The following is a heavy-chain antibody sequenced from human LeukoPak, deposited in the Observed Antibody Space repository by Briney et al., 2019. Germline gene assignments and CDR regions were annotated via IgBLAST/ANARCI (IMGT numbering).Heavy chain of an antibody. V-gene: IGHV4-4*02. CDR2: IYHSGST. D-gene: IGHD3-10*01. CDR1: GGSISISNW. J-gene: IGHJ2*01. Sequence: SGTLSLTCAVSGGSISISNWWSWVRQPPGKGLEWIGEIYHSGSTNYNPSLKSRVTISVDKSKNQLSLKLSSVTAADTAVYYCARWSGVMETARGWYFDLWGRGTLVTVSS. CDR3: ARWSGVMETARGWYFDL.